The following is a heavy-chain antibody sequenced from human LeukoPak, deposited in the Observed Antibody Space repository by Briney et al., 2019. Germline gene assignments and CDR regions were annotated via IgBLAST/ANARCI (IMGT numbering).Heavy chain of an antibody. V-gene: IGHV4-61*02. Sequence: SETLSLTCTVSGGSISSGNYYWSWIRQPAGKGLEWIGRIYTSGSTNYSPSLKSRVTISVDTSKNQFSLKLSSVTAADAAVYYCAREKDCSSISCYDDSYYMDVWGKAPTVTVSS. CDR3: AREKDCSSISCYDDSYYMDV. CDR1: GGSISSGNYY. J-gene: IGHJ6*03. CDR2: IYTSGST. D-gene: IGHD2-2*01.